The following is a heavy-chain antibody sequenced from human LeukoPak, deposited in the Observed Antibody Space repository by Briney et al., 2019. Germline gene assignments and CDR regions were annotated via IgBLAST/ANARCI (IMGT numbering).Heavy chain of an antibody. D-gene: IGHD3-22*01. CDR2: IYSGGST. V-gene: IGHV3-53*01. CDR3: ARFGPDSSGSNYYMDV. Sequence: GGSLRLSCAASGFTVSSNYMSWVCQAPGKGLEWVSVIYSGGSTYYADSVKGRFTISRDNSKNTLYLQMNSLRAEDTAVYYCARFGPDSSGSNYYMDVWGKGTTVTVSS. J-gene: IGHJ6*03. CDR1: GFTVSSNY.